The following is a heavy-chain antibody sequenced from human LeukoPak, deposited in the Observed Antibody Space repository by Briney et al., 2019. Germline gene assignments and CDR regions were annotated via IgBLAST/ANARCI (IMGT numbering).Heavy chain of an antibody. D-gene: IGHD7-27*01. J-gene: IGHJ4*02. CDR2: INHSGST. CDR1: GGSISSSSYY. CDR3: AAGSGEFDY. Sequence: SETLSLTCTVSGGSISSSSYYWGWIRQPPGKGLEWIGEINHSGSTNYNPSLKSRVTISVDTSKNQFSLKLSSVTAADTAVYYCAAGSGEFDYWGQGTLVTVSS. V-gene: IGHV4-39*07.